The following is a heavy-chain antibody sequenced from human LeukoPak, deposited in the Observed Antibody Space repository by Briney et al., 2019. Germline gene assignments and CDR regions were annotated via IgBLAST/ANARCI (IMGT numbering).Heavy chain of an antibody. V-gene: IGHV5-51*01. CDR3: ARQPSAAVEQQQGTNFDY. D-gene: IGHD6-13*01. Sequence: PGESLKISCKGSGYSFTSYWIGWVRQMPGKGLGWMGIIYPGDSDTRYSPSFQGQVTISADKSISTAYLQWSSLKASDTAMYYCARQPSAAVEQQQGTNFDYWGQGTLVTVSS. CDR2: IYPGDSDT. CDR1: GYSFTSYW. J-gene: IGHJ4*02.